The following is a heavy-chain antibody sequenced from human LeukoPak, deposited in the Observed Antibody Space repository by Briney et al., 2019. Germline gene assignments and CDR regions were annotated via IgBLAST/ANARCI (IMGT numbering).Heavy chain of an antibody. V-gene: IGHV3-74*01. J-gene: IGHJ4*02. CDR2: INSDGIYT. CDR3: ARQNRDFDY. Sequence: PGGSLRLSCAASGFTFSSYSMHWVRQAPGKGLVWVSRINSDGIYTNYADSVKGRFTISRDNAKNTLYLQMSSLRAEDTALYYCARQNRDFDYWGLGTLVTVSS. CDR1: GFTFSSYS. D-gene: IGHD1-14*01.